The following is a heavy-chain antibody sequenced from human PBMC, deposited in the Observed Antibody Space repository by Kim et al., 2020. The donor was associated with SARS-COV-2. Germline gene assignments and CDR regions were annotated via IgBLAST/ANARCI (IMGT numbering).Heavy chain of an antibody. J-gene: IGHJ4*02. V-gene: IGHV3-33*01. CDR3: ARGLVYALTDY. D-gene: IGHD2-8*01. Sequence: YYADSVKGRFTISRENSKNTLYLQMNSLRAEDTAVYYCARGLVYALTDYWGQGTLVTVSS.